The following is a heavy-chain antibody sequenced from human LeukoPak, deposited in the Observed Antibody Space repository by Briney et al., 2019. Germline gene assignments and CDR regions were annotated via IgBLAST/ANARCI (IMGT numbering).Heavy chain of an antibody. CDR1: GFTFSSHG. D-gene: IGHD6-13*01. J-gene: IGHJ5*02. CDR3: ARDAEEELVPWFDP. Sequence: GRSLRLSCAASGFTFSSHGMHWVRQAPGKGLEWVAVIWYDGSNKYYADSVKGRFTISRDNFKNTLYLQMNSLRAEDTAVYYCARDAEEELVPWFDPWGQGTLVTVSS. CDR2: IWYDGSNK. V-gene: IGHV3-33*01.